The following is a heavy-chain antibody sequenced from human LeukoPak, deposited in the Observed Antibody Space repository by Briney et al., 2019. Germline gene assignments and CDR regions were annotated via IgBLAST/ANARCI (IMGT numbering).Heavy chain of an antibody. J-gene: IGHJ5*02. CDR2: IKTDGSEK. CDR1: GFRFTSYW. V-gene: IGHV3-7*01. Sequence: GGSLRLSCAASGFRFTSYWMSWVRQAPGKGLEWVANIKTDGSEKYYVDSVKGRFTVSRDNAVNSLFLQMDSLRVEDTGVYYCARDINPKYNNGDPWAREPWSPSPQ. D-gene: IGHD1-1*01. CDR3: ARDINPKYNNGDP.